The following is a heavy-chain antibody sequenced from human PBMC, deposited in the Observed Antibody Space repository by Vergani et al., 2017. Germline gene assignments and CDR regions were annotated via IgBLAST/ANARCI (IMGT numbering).Heavy chain of an antibody. CDR2: ISSSGSTI. CDR1: GFTFSSYE. J-gene: IGHJ3*01. D-gene: IGHD5-12*01. CDR3: TKGSVYYHDSAGHGYDPYTGFDL. Sequence: EVQLVESGGGLVQPGGSLRLSCAASGFTFSSYEMNWVRQAPGKGLEWVSYISSSGSTIYYAHSVKGRFTISRDNAKNSLFLEMNSLRFEDTAVYFCTKGSVYYHDSAGHGYDPYTGFDLWGQGTLVTVSS. V-gene: IGHV3-48*03.